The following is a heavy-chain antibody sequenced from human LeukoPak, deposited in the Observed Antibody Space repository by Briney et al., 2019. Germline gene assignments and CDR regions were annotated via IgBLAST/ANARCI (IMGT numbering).Heavy chain of an antibody. Sequence: ASVNVSWKASGYTFTGHYMHWVRQAPGQGLEWMGLINPNSGGTNYAQKFQGRVTMTRDTSISTAYMELSRLRSDDTAVYYCARLGGARGSYWGQGTLVTVSS. J-gene: IGHJ4*02. CDR2: INPNSGGT. D-gene: IGHD3-16*01. CDR3: ARLGGARGSY. CDR1: GYTFTGHY. V-gene: IGHV1-2*02.